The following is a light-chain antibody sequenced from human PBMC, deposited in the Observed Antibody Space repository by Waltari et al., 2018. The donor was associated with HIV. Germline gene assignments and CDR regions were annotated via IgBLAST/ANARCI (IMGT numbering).Light chain of an antibody. J-gene: IGLJ2*01. CDR1: ELGGKY. V-gene: IGLV3-21*01. Sequence: SYDLTQPPSVSVSLGQTASITCSGDELGGKYVCWYQQRPGQAPVLVISYDNDRPSGIPARFAGSNTGDTATLIISRVEAGDEAEYYCQVWENNGGYPVVLGGGTKLAVL. CDR3: QVWENNGGYPVV. CDR2: YDN.